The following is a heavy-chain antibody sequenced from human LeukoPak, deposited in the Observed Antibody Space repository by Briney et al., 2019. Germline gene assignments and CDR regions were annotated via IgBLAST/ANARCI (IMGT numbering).Heavy chain of an antibody. CDR3: AKDSGYYDILTAYPGGDWFDP. Sequence: PGGSLRLSCAASGFTFSSYAMSWVRQAPGKGLEWVSAISGSGGSTYYADSVKGRFTISRDNSKNTLYLQMNSLRAEDTAVYYCAKDSGYYDILTAYPGGDWFDPWGQGTLVTVSS. J-gene: IGHJ5*02. V-gene: IGHV3-23*01. CDR2: ISGSGGST. D-gene: IGHD3-9*01. CDR1: GFTFSSYA.